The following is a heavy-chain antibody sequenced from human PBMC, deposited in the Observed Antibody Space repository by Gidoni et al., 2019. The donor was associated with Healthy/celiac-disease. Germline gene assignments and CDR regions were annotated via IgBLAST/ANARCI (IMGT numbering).Heavy chain of an antibody. Sequence: EVQLVASGGGLVKPGGSLRLSCAASGFTFSKAWMSWVRQAPGKGLEWVGRIKSKTDGGTTDYAAPVKGRFTISRDDSKNTLYLQMNSLKTEDTAVYYCTTARITIFGVAMAFDYWGQGTLVTVSS. D-gene: IGHD3-3*01. CDR1: GFTFSKAW. V-gene: IGHV3-15*01. J-gene: IGHJ4*02. CDR3: TTARITIFGVAMAFDY. CDR2: IKSKTDGGTT.